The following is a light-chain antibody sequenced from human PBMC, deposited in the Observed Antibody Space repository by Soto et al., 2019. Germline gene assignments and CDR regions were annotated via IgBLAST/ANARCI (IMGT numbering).Light chain of an antibody. J-gene: IGKJ1*01. CDR1: QSVSNY. V-gene: IGKV3-11*01. CDR3: QQRSRWPWT. CDR2: DAS. Sequence: DIVVTQSPATLSLSPGERVTLSCRASQSVSNYLAWYQQKPGQAPRLLIYDASKRATGIPARFSGRGSGTDFTLTISSLEPEDFAVYYCQQRSRWPWTFGQGTKVDIK.